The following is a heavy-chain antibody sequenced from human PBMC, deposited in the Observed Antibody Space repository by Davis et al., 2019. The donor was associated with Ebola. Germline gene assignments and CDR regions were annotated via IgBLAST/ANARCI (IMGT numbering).Heavy chain of an antibody. D-gene: IGHD4-23*01. J-gene: IGHJ4*02. CDR1: GFTLSSYS. Sequence: GESLKISCAASGFTLSSYSMNWVRQAPGKGLEWVSYISSSSTTIYYADSVKGRFTISRDNAKNSLYLQMNSLRDEDTAVYYCARGEDYGGSPLPSGLDHWGQGTLVTVSS. CDR2: ISSSSTTI. V-gene: IGHV3-48*02. CDR3: ARGEDYGGSPLPSGLDH.